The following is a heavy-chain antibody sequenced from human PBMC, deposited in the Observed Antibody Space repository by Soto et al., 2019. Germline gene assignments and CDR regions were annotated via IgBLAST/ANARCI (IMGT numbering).Heavy chain of an antibody. J-gene: IGHJ4*02. CDR1: GFTFSSYA. D-gene: IGHD5-12*01. Sequence: GGSLRLSCAASGFTFSSYAMSWVRQAPGKGLEWVSAISGSGGSTYYADSVKGRFTTSRDNSKNTLYLQMNSLRAEDTAVYYCAKDIVATTLGSFDYWGQGTLVTVSS. V-gene: IGHV3-23*01. CDR3: AKDIVATTLGSFDY. CDR2: ISGSGGST.